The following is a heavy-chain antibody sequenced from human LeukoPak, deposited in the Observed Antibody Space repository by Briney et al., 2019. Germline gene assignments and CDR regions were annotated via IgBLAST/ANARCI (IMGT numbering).Heavy chain of an antibody. V-gene: IGHV3-53*01. Sequence: PGGSLRLSCAASGFIVSDYNMNWVRQAPGKGLEWVSGITGGGTTYYADSVKGRVTISRDNSKNTLYLQMNSLRAEDTAVYYCARDQYYGSGSYFYYYYYMDVWGKGTTVTVSS. J-gene: IGHJ6*03. CDR1: GFIVSDYN. CDR2: ITGGGTT. D-gene: IGHD3-10*01. CDR3: ARDQYYGSGSYFYYYYYMDV.